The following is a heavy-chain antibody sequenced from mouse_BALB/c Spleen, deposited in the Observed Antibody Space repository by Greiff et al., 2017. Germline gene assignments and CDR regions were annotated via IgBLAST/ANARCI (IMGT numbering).Heavy chain of an antibody. J-gene: IGHJ4*01. V-gene: IGHV2-5*01. CDR1: GFSLTSYG. CDR2: IWRGGST. Sequence: GMLVESGPGLVAPSQSLSITCTVSGFSLTSYGVHWVRQSPGKGLEWLGVIWRGGSTDYNAAFMSRLSITKDNSKSQVFFKMNSLQADDTAIYYCAKKEGPYYGLYYYAMDYWGQGTSVTVSS. CDR3: AKKEGPYYGLYYYAMDY. D-gene: IGHD2-10*01.